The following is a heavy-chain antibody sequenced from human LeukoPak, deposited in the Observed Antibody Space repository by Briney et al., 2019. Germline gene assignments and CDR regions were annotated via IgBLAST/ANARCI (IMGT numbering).Heavy chain of an antibody. CDR1: GGSMSSYY. J-gene: IGHJ4*02. D-gene: IGHD6-19*01. CDR2: IYTSGDT. CDR3: ARDPYSRGFFDH. Sequence: PSETLSLTCTVPGGSMSSYYWSWIRQPAGKGLEYIGRIYTSGDTNSNPSLKSRVTISVDTSKNQFSLKLSSVTAADTAVYYCARDPYSRGFFDHWGQGTLVTVSS. V-gene: IGHV4-4*07.